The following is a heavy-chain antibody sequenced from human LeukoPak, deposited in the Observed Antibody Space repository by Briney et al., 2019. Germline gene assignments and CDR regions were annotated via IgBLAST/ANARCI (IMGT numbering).Heavy chain of an antibody. CDR1: GGSISSSSYY. V-gene: IGHV4-61*09. D-gene: IGHD1-26*01. CDR3: ARDRSSRWELLPFDS. CDR2: IYISGST. J-gene: IGHJ4*02. Sequence: PSETLSLTCTVSGGSISSSSYYWGWIRQPAVKGLEWIGHIYISGSTNYNPSLRSRVTMSVDTSKNQFSLKLSSVTAADTAVYYCARDRSSRWELLPFDSWGQGTLVTVSS.